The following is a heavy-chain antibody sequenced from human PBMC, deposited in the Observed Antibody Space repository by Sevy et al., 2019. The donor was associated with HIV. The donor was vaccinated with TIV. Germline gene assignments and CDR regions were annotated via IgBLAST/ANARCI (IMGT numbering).Heavy chain of an antibody. CDR2: INPNDGVT. V-gene: IGHV1-2*02. CDR3: ARLTTKPTSDLYGMDV. Sequence: ASVKVSCKASGYTFTDYYIHWVRQAPGQGLEWMAWINPNDGVTNYAQRFQGGVTVTRDTSVRTAYMEVRGLRYDDTATYYCARLTTKPTSDLYGMDVWGQGTTVTVSS. D-gene: IGHD4-17*01. J-gene: IGHJ6*02. CDR1: GYTFTDYY.